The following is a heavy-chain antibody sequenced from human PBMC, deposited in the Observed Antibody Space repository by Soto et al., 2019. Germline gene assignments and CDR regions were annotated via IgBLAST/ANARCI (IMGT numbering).Heavy chain of an antibody. D-gene: IGHD3-22*01. Sequence: PGGSLRLSCAASGFTFSSYAMSWVRQAPGKGLEWVSAISGSGGSTYYADSVKGRFTISRDNSKNTLYLQMNSLRAEDTAVYYCAKDTYYYDSSGLQVWGQGTLVTVSS. CDR2: ISGSGGST. V-gene: IGHV3-23*01. CDR3: AKDTYYYDSSGLQV. CDR1: GFTFSSYA. J-gene: IGHJ4*02.